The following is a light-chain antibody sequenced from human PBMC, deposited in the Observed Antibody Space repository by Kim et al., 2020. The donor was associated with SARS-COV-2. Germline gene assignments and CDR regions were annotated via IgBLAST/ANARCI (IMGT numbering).Light chain of an antibody. CDR1: ISNCGSNY. Sequence: GQSVTNACSGRISNCGSNYVIWYQQLPGTAPKLLMYSNDYRPSGVPDRFSGSKSGTSASLAISGLQSEDEADYYCAAWDDSLKGSVFGGGTQLTVL. V-gene: IGLV1-44*01. J-gene: IGLJ3*02. CDR3: AAWDDSLKGSV. CDR2: SND.